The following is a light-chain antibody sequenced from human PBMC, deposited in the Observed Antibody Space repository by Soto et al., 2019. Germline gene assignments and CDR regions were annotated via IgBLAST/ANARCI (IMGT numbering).Light chain of an antibody. CDR2: GNS. CDR3: QSYDNSLSGWV. Sequence: QSVLTQPPSVSGAPGQRVTISCTGSSSNIGAGFDVHWYQQFPGTAPNLLIYGNSNRPSGVPDRFSGSKSATSASLAITGLQAEDEADYYCQSYDNSLSGWVFGGGTKLTVL. CDR1: SSNIGAGFD. V-gene: IGLV1-40*01. J-gene: IGLJ3*02.